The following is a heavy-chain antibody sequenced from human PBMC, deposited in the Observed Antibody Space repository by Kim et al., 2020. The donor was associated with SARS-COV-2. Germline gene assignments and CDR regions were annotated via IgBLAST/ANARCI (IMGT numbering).Heavy chain of an antibody. CDR2: IYSGGST. J-gene: IGHJ6*03. D-gene: IGHD4-17*01. Sequence: GGSLRLSCAASGFTVSSNYMSWVRQAPGKGLEWVSVIYSGGSTYYADSVKGRFTISRHNSKNTLYLQMNSLRAEDTAVYYCARAGSTVTADYYYYYYMDVWGKGTTVTVSS. CDR1: GFTVSSNY. V-gene: IGHV3-53*04. CDR3: ARAGSTVTADYYYYYYMDV.